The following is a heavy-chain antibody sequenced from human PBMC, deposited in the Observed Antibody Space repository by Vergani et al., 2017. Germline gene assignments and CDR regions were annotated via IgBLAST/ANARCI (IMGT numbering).Heavy chain of an antibody. J-gene: IGHJ6*03. D-gene: IGHD2-2*01. CDR2: IYPGDSDT. CDR3: ASRLSAALPAAIPDYYYYYMDV. V-gene: IGHV5-51*03. CDR1: GYSFTSYW. Sequence: EVQLVQSGAEVKKPGESLKISCKGSGYSFTSYWIGWVRQMPGKGLEWMGIIYPGDSDTRYSPSFQGQVTISADKSISTAYLQWSSLKASDTAMYYCASRLSAALPAAIPDYYYYYMDVWGKGTTVTVSS.